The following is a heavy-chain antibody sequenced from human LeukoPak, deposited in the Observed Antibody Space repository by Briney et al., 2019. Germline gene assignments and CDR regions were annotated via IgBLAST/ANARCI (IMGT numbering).Heavy chain of an antibody. Sequence: GRSLRLSCAASGFTFYDYAMHWVRQAPGKGLEWVSGILGNSGSIGYAASVKGRFTISRDDAKNSLYLQMNSLRAEDTALYYCVKDGGRDTAAAYYWGQGTLVSVSS. CDR1: GFTFYDYA. CDR3: VKDGGRDTAAAYY. D-gene: IGHD6-13*01. CDR2: ILGNSGSI. V-gene: IGHV3-9*01. J-gene: IGHJ4*02.